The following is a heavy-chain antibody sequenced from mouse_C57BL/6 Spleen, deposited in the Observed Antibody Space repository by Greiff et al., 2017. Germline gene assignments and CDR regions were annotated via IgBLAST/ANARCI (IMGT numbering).Heavy chain of an antibody. CDR3: ARSGYPCYFDV. J-gene: IGHJ1*03. Sequence: EVQLQQSGPGLAKPSQSLSLTCSVSGYSITSDYWNWIRKFPGNKLEYMGYISYSGSTYYNPSLTSRISIIRDTSTNQYYLQLNSVPTEYTATYYCARSGYPCYFDVWGTGTTVTVSS. CDR1: GYSITSDY. D-gene: IGHD2-2*01. CDR2: ISYSGST. V-gene: IGHV3-8*01.